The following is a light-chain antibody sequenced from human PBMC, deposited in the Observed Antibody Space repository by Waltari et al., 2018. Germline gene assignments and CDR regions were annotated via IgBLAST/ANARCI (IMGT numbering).Light chain of an antibody. CDR3: SSYTTSSAPGV. J-gene: IGLJ1*01. V-gene: IGLV2-14*01. CDR1: DSDVGAYDF. Sequence: QSALTQPASVSGSPGQSITISCSGTDSDVGAYDFVSWYQQHPGKAPHLIIYEVSKRPSGIFNRFSASMSGNTASLTISALQAEDEADYYGSSYTTSSAPGVFGTGTRVTVL. CDR2: EVS.